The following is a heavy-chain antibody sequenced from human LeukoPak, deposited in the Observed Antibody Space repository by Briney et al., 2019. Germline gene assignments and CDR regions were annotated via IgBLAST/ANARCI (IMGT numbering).Heavy chain of an antibody. Sequence: PGGSLRLSCAASGFTFSSYGIHWVRQAPGKGLEWVALISYDGSNKYYVDSVKGRFTISRDNSKNTLYLQMNSLRAEDTAVYYCAKAGYSSGWRNFDSWGQGTLVTVSS. V-gene: IGHV3-30*18. CDR1: GFTFSSYG. CDR2: ISYDGSNK. D-gene: IGHD6-19*01. J-gene: IGHJ4*02. CDR3: AKAGYSSGWRNFDS.